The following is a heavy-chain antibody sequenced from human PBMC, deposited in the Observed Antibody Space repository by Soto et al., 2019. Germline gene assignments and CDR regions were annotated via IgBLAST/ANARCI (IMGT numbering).Heavy chain of an antibody. J-gene: IGHJ5*02. D-gene: IGHD3-16*01. V-gene: IGHV1-18*04. CDR2: ISPYNGHA. Sequence: SVKVSCKASGFTFINYGFSWVRQAPGQGLEWMGWISPYNGHAIYAQKFGGRVTMTSDTSTTTVYMELRSLNSDDTAMYYCARRGKGAIAEHNWFDPWGQGNLVTVSS. CDR1: GFTFINYG. CDR3: ARRGKGAIAEHNWFDP.